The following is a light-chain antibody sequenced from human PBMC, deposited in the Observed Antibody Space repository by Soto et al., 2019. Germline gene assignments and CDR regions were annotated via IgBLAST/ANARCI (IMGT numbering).Light chain of an antibody. CDR3: QSYDSDFVV. CDR2: ENN. Sequence: NFMLTQPQSVSESPGKTITISCTRSSGSIANNYVQWYQQRPGSAPTTVIYENNQRLSGVPDRFSGSTDGSSNSASLTISGLQTEDEADYYCQSYDSDFVVFGGGTKLTVL. J-gene: IGLJ2*01. V-gene: IGLV6-57*04. CDR1: SGSIANNY.